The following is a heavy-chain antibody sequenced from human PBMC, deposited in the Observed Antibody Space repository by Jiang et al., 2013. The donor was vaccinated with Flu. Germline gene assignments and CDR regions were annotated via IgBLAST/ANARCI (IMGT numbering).Heavy chain of an antibody. D-gene: IGHD5-12*01. CDR2: INSDGSST. CDR1: GFTFSSYW. V-gene: IGHV3-74*01. J-gene: IGHJ4*02. CDR3: ARGAGSGYENPDY. Sequence: QLVESGGGLVQPGGSLRLSCAASGFTFSSYWMHWVRQAPGKGLVWVSRINSDGSSTSYADSVKGRFTISRDNAKNTLYPQMNSLRAEDTAVYYCARGAGSGYENPDYWGQGTLVTVSS.